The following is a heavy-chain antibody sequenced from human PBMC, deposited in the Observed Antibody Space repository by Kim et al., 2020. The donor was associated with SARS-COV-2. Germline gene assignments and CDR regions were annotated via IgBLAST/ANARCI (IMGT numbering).Heavy chain of an antibody. CDR1: GYMFTKFG. Sequence: ASVKVSCKASGYMFTKFGIGWVRQVSGQGLEWMGWINNNTACTNYARKFQCRVTMTVDTATNTVNMELTSLRSDDTALYFCARDCGMGTNRYDALEIWG. CDR2: INNNTACT. V-gene: IGHV1-18*01. D-gene: IGHD2-21*01. J-gene: IGHJ3*02. CDR3: ARDCGMGTNRYDALEI.